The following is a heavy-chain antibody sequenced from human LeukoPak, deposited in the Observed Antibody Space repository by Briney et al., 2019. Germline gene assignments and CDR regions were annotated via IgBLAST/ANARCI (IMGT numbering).Heavy chain of an antibody. V-gene: IGHV3-9*01. Sequence: GGSLRLSCAASGLTFDDYAMHWARQAPGQGLEWVSGINWNSGMIGYADSAKGRFTISRDNAKNSLFLLMNSLKVEDTALYYCVKDRSGYYAYSFDVWGQGTMVTVSS. CDR1: GLTFDDYA. J-gene: IGHJ3*01. D-gene: IGHD2/OR15-2a*01. CDR2: INWNSGMI. CDR3: VKDRSGYYAYSFDV.